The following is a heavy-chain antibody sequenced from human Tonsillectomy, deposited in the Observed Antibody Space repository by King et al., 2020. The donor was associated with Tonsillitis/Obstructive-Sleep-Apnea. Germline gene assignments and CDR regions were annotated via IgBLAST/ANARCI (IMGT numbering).Heavy chain of an antibody. V-gene: IGHV5-51*01. Sequence: QLVQSGAEVRKPGESLKISCKGSGYSFTSYWIAWVRQMPGKGLEWMGFIYPGDSDTRDTPAFQGQVTISADKSISTAYLQWSSLKAADTAMYHGARVTGPVRPFHYWGQGPLVTVSS. J-gene: IGHJ4*02. CDR1: GYSFTSYW. CDR2: IYPGDSDT. D-gene: IGHD2-21*02. CDR3: ARVTGPVRPFHY.